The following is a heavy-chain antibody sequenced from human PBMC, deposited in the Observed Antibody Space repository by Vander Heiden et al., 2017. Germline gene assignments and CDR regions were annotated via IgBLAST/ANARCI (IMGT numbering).Heavy chain of an antibody. CDR3: AGPWYDSSGYYLGEHAFDI. V-gene: IGHV1-69*01. CDR2: IIPIFGTA. J-gene: IGHJ3*02. Sequence: SKASGGTFSSYAISWVRQAPGQGLEWMGGIIPIFGTANYAQKFQGRVTITADESTSTAYMELSSLRSEDTAVYYCAGPWYDSSGYYLGEHAFDIWGQGTMVTVSS. D-gene: IGHD3-22*01. CDR1: GGTFSSYA.